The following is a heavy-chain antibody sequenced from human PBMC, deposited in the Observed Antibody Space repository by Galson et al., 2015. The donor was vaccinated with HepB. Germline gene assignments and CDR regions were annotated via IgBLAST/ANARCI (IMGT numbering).Heavy chain of an antibody. CDR2: ISGSGGTT. J-gene: IGHJ4*02. V-gene: IGHV3-23*01. CDR3: AKSQGWAADLDY. Sequence: SLRLSCAASGFTFTTYAMTWVRQAPGKGLEWVSHISGSGGTTYYADSVKGRLTISRDNSKNTLYLQMNSLIVEDTAVYYCAKSQGWAADLDYWGQGTLVTVSS. CDR1: GFTFTTYA. D-gene: IGHD1-26*01.